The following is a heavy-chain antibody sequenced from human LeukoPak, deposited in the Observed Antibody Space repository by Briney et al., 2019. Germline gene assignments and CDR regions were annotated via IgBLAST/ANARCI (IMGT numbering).Heavy chain of an antibody. CDR3: AKDRGMATIKDY. CDR2: IGYDGSDK. CDR1: GFTFSTHG. V-gene: IGHV3-30*02. J-gene: IGHJ4*02. Sequence: PGGSLRLSCAASGFTFSTHGMHWVRQAPGKGLEWVTFIGYDGSDKYYSDSAKGRFTISRDNSKNTLYLQMNSLRAEDTAVYYCAKDRGMATIKDYWGQGTLVTVSS. D-gene: IGHD5-24*01.